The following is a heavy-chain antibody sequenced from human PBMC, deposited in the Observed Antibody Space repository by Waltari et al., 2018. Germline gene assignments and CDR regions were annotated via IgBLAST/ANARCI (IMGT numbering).Heavy chain of an antibody. CDR3: ASRDDSSGYYYS. CDR1: GGSISSYY. D-gene: IGHD3-22*01. J-gene: IGHJ4*02. Sequence: QVQLQESGPGLVKPSETLSLTCTVSGGSISSYYWSWIRQPPGKGLEWSGYIYYSGSTNYNPSLKSRVTISVDTSKNQFSLKLSSVTAADTAVYYCASRDDSSGYYYSWGQGTLVTVSS. V-gene: IGHV4-59*01. CDR2: IYYSGST.